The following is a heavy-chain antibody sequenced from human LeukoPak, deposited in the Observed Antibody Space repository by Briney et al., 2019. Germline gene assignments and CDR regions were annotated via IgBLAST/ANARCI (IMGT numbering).Heavy chain of an antibody. CDR2: ISGSGGST. CDR1: GFTVSSKY. CDR3: AKVGDYYYDSSGYSPFDY. Sequence: GGSLRLSCAASGFTVSSKYMSWVRQAPGKGLEWVSAISGSGGSTYYADSVKGRFTISRDNSKNTLYLQMNSLRAEDTAVYYCAKVGDYYYDSSGYSPFDYWGQGTLVAVSS. D-gene: IGHD3-22*01. V-gene: IGHV3-23*01. J-gene: IGHJ4*02.